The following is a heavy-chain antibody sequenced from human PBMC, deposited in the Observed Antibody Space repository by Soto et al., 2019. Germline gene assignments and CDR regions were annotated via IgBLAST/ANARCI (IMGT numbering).Heavy chain of an antibody. Sequence: PSETLSLTCTVSAGSISSSNYYWGWIRQPPGKGLEWIGSIYYSGTTYYNPSLKSRVTISVDTSKSQFSLKLSSVTAADTAVYYCATLSRLRLVDYWGQGTLVTVSS. D-gene: IGHD6-19*01. CDR2: IYYSGTT. V-gene: IGHV4-39*01. CDR3: ATLSRLRLVDY. CDR1: AGSISSSNYY. J-gene: IGHJ4*02.